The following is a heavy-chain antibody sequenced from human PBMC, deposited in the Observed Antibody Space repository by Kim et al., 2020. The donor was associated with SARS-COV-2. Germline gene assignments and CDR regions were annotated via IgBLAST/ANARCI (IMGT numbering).Heavy chain of an antibody. D-gene: IGHD3-10*01. J-gene: IGHJ4*01. Sequence: GGSLRLSCAASGFTFNDYYMSWIRQAPGKGLEWVSYTSSSGTSTSYADSVKGRFTVSGDSAKNSVYLQMSSLRAEDTAVYYCAREARRYGSGSHYSDYWGQGTLVTVSS. V-gene: IGHV3-11*01. CDR1: GFTFNDYY. CDR2: TSSSGTST. CDR3: AREARRYGSGSHYSDY.